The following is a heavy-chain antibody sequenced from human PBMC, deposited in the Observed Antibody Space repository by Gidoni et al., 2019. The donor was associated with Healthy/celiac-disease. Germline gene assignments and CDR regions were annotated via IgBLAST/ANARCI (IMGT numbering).Heavy chain of an antibody. CDR2: IYYSGST. D-gene: IGHD2-21*02. J-gene: IGHJ2*01. CDR3: L. Sequence: QVQLQESAPGLVKPSETLSLTRTVSGGPVSSGSYYWGWIRQPPGKGLEWIGYIYYSGSTNYNHTLKSRVTISVDTAVYYCAREERVVTAMADYWYFDLWGRGTLVTVSS. CDR1: GGPVSSGSYY. V-gene: IGHV4-61*01.